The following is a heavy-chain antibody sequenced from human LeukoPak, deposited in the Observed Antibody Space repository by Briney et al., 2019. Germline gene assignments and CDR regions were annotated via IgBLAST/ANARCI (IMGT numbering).Heavy chain of an antibody. V-gene: IGHV1-8*01. Sequence: ASVKVSCKASGYTFTSYDINWVRQATGQGLEWMGWMNPNSGNTGNARKLQGRVTMTRNTSISTAYMELSSLRSEDTAVYYCARGARRRFGELKPRYGMAVWGQGTTVTVSS. J-gene: IGHJ6*02. CDR2: MNPNSGNT. CDR3: ARGARRRFGELKPRYGMAV. D-gene: IGHD3-10*01. CDR1: GYTFTSYD.